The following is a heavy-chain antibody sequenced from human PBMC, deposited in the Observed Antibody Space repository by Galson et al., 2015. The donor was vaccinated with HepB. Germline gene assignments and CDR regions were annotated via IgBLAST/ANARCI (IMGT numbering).Heavy chain of an antibody. V-gene: IGHV1-3*01. CDR1: GYTFSNSA. CDR2: INVGNTDT. CDR3: AREYKSGNFDY. J-gene: IGHJ4*02. Sequence: SVKVSCKASGYTFSNSAIYWLRQAPGQRLEWMGWINVGNTDTNYAQKFQGRVTITADESTSTAYMELSSLRSEDTAVYYCAREYKSGNFDYWGQGTLVTVSS. D-gene: IGHD1-26*01.